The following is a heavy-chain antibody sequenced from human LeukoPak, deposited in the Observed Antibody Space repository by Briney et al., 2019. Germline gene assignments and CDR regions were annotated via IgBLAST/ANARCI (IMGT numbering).Heavy chain of an antibody. CDR2: IIPIFGTA. V-gene: IGHV1-69*13. J-gene: IGHJ4*02. CDR3: ARPPLYSSSWYQEEYYFDY. D-gene: IGHD6-13*01. CDR1: GGTFSSYA. Sequence: ASLKVSCKASGGTFSSYAISCVRQAPGQGLEWMGGIIPIFGTANYAQKFQGRVTITADESTSTAYSELSSLRSEDTAVYYCARPPLYSSSWYQEEYYFDYWGQGTLVTVSS.